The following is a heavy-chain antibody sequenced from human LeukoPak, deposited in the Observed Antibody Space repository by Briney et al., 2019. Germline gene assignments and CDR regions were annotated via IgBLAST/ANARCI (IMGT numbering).Heavy chain of an antibody. Sequence: GGSLRLSCAASGFPFSSYAMSWVRQAPGKGLEWVSAVSGSGGSTYYADSVKGRFTISRDNSKNTLYLQMNSLRAEDMAVYYCGKSKTGGSYYGFDYWGQGTLVTVSS. D-gene: IGHD1-26*01. CDR1: GFPFSSYA. CDR2: VSGSGGST. V-gene: IGHV3-23*01. J-gene: IGHJ4*02. CDR3: GKSKTGGSYYGFDY.